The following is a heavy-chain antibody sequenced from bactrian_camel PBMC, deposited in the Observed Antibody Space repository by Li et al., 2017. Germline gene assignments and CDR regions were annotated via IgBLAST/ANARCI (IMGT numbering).Heavy chain of an antibody. CDR3: ARSRFVFRGCDLSTSGYYY. J-gene: IGHJ4*01. CDR2: IATSGRP. V-gene: IGHV3S1*01. Sequence: HVQLVESGGGSVQPGGSLRLSCAASGYTYSSYCMAWFRQAPGKERERVASIATSGRPNYADSVKGRFTISRDNAENILYLQMDSLKPEDSAMYYCARSRFVFRGCDLSTSGYYYGGQGTQVTVSS. CDR1: GYTYSSYC. D-gene: IGHD5*01.